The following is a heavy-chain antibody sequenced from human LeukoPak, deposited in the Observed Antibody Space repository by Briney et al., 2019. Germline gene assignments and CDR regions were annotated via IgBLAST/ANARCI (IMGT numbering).Heavy chain of an antibody. Sequence: PGGSLRLSCAASGFTFSSNWMHWVRQAPGKGLVWVSRINKDGSTTNYADSVKGRFTISRDNAKNTLYLQMNSLRAEDTAVYYCVRDLGGRSGHWGQGTLVTVSS. V-gene: IGHV3-74*01. CDR1: GFTFSSNW. CDR3: VRDLGGRSGH. D-gene: IGHD1-26*01. J-gene: IGHJ4*02. CDR2: INKDGSTT.